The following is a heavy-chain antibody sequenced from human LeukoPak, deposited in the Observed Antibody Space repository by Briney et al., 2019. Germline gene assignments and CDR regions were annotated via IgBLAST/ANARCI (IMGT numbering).Heavy chain of an antibody. J-gene: IGHJ5*02. V-gene: IGHV1-18*01. CDR2: ISAYNGNT. D-gene: IGHD2-2*01. CDR1: GYTFTSYG. CDR3: ARDRVVVVPAAIERWFDP. Sequence: GASVKVSCKASGYTFTSYGISWVRQAPGQGLEWMGWISAYNGNTNYAQKLQGRVTMTTDTSTSTANMELRSLRSDDTAVYYCARDRVVVVPAAIERWFDPWGQGTLVTVSS.